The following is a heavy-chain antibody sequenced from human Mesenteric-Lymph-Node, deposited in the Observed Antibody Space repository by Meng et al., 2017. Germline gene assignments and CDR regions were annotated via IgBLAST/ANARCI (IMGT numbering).Heavy chain of an antibody. V-gene: IGHV4-61*01. D-gene: IGHD5-18*01. CDR1: MDPVSSCNSY. Sequence: DRHSGNHDLTRTNQMDPVSSCNSYGSRIPQPPGKGPEWIGYIYYSRTTSYNPSLRSRVTISVNRSKDQFSLNLTSVTAADTAVYYCVRESWIQEWLGFDPWGQGTLVTVSS. J-gene: IGHJ5*02. CDR3: VRESWIQEWLGFDP. CDR2: IYYSRTT.